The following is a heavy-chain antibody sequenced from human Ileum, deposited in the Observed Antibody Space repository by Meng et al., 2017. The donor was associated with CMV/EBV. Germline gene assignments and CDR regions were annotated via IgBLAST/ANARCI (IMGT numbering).Heavy chain of an antibody. Sequence: FAVNSGWMPWVHQAPGKGQEWVGRIESETDGGTSDYATPVKGEFTISRDDSKHTLYLQMNSLKTEDTAVYYCTTGSGDPPRGNWFDPWGQGTLVTVSS. CDR2: IESETDGGTS. J-gene: IGHJ5*02. CDR1: FAVNSGW. D-gene: IGHD1-26*01. CDR3: TTGSGDPPRGNWFDP. V-gene: IGHV3-15*04.